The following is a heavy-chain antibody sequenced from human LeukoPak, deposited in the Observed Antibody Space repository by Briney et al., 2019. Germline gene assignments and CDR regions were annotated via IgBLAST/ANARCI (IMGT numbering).Heavy chain of an antibody. D-gene: IGHD4-23*01. CDR2: ISSSGDST. V-gene: IGHV3-64*01. CDR3: ASSYGSNKNPFEY. CDR1: GFTFSSYA. Sequence: GGSLRLSCAASGFTFSSYAMHWVRQAPGKGLDYVSAISSSGDSTYYANSVRGRFTISRDNSKNTLYLQMGSLRAEDTAVYYCASSYGSNKNPFEYWGQGTLDTVSS. J-gene: IGHJ4*02.